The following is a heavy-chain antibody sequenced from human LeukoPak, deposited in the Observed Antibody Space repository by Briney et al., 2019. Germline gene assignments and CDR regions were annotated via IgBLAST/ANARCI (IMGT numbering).Heavy chain of an antibody. Sequence: PGGSLRLSCAASGFTFSNYAMSWVRQAPGKGLEWVSAISGSGGSTYYADSVKGRFTISRDNSKNTLYLQMNSLRVEDTAVYYCAKSYNGYESKPDYWGQGTLVTVSS. J-gene: IGHJ4*02. V-gene: IGHV3-23*01. CDR2: ISGSGGST. CDR1: GFTFSNYA. CDR3: AKSYNGYESKPDY. D-gene: IGHD5-12*01.